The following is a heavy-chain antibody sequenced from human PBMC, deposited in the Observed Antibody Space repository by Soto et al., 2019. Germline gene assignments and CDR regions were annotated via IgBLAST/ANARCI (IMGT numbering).Heavy chain of an antibody. CDR3: ARARLLYGFDP. D-gene: IGHD4-17*01. CDR2: IILIFGTA. CDR1: GGTFSSYA. Sequence: KVWASVKVSCKASGGTFSSYAISWVRQAPGQGLKWMGGIILIFGTANYAQKFQGRVTITADESTSTAYMELSSLRSEDTAVYYCARARLLYGFDPWGQGTLVTVSS. J-gene: IGHJ5*02. V-gene: IGHV1-69*13.